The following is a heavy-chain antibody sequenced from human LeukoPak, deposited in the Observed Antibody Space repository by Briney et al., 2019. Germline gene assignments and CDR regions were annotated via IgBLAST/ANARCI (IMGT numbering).Heavy chain of an antibody. Sequence: SVKVSCKASGGTFSSYAISWVRQAPGQGLEWMGGIIPIFGTANYAQKFQGRVTITADESTSTAYMELSSLRSEDTAVYYCASRIAAAGTPRKPSSMDYYYGMDVWGQGATVTVSS. CDR2: IIPIFGTA. J-gene: IGHJ6*02. V-gene: IGHV1-69*13. CDR3: ASRIAAAGTPRKPSSMDYYYGMDV. CDR1: GGTFSSYA. D-gene: IGHD6-13*01.